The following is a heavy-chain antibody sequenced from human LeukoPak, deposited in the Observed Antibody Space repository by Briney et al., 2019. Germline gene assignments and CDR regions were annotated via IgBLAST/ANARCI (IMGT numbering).Heavy chain of an antibody. V-gene: IGHV4-30-4*01. CDR3: ASEGTMVRGVLDY. CDR1: GGSISSGDYY. CDR2: IYYSGST. D-gene: IGHD3-10*01. Sequence: PSETLSLTCTVSGGSISSGDYYWSWIRQPPGKGLEWIGYIYYSGSTYYNPSLKSRVTISVDTSKNQFSLKLSSVTAADTAVYYCASEGTMVRGVLDYWGQGTLVTVSS. J-gene: IGHJ4*02.